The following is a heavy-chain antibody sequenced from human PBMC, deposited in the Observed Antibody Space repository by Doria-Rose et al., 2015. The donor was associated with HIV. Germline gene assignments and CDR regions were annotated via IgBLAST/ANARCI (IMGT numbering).Heavy chain of an antibody. CDR3: ACGVGATGDY. V-gene: IGHV3-11*01. D-gene: IGHD1-26*01. Sequence: SCAASGFTFSDYYMSWIRQPPGKGLEWVSYISSSGSYIYYADSVKGRFTISRDRAKNSLYLEMNNLRAEDTAVYYCACGVGATGDYWGQGTLVTVSS. CDR1: GFTFSDYY. J-gene: IGHJ4*02. CDR2: ISSSGSYI.